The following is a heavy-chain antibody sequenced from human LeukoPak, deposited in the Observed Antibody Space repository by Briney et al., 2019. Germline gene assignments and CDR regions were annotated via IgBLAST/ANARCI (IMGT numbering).Heavy chain of an antibody. CDR1: GFIFSNTW. Sequence: GGSLRLSCAASGFIFSNTWMIWLRQAPEKGLEWVVNIKEDGSATYYVDSVKGRFTISRDNAKNSLYLQMNNLRAEDTAIYYCARGGTQSPINWGPGTPVTVSS. CDR2: IKEDGSAT. CDR3: ARGGTQSPIN. J-gene: IGHJ4*02. V-gene: IGHV3-7*01.